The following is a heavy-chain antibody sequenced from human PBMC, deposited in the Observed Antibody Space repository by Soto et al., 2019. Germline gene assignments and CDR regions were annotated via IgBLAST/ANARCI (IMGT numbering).Heavy chain of an antibody. Sequence: PGGSLRLSCAASGFTFSSYAMHWVRQAPGKGLEWVAVISYDGSNKYYADSVKGRFTISRDNSKNTLYLQMNSLRAEDTAVYYCARDRLTGRSYSSSSGFYYYYYYGMDVWGQGTTVTVSS. CDR2: ISYDGSNK. CDR3: ARDRLTGRSYSSSSGFYYYYYYGMDV. J-gene: IGHJ6*02. CDR1: GFTFSSYA. D-gene: IGHD6-6*01. V-gene: IGHV3-30-3*01.